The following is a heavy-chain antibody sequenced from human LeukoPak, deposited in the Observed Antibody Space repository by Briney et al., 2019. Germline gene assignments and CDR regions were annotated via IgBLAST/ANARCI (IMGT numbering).Heavy chain of an antibody. Sequence: GGSLRLSCTASGFTFGDYAMSWFRQAPGKGLEWVGFIRSKAYGGTTEYAASVKGRFTISRDDSKSIAYLQMNSLKTEDTAVYYCTRDIGLLWFGELRYFDYWGQGTLVTVSS. CDR1: GFTFGDYA. V-gene: IGHV3-49*03. CDR3: TRDIGLLWFGELRYFDY. D-gene: IGHD3-10*01. CDR2: IRSKAYGGTT. J-gene: IGHJ4*02.